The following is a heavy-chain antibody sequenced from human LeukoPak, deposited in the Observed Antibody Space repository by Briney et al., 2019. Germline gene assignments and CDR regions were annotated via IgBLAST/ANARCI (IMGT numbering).Heavy chain of an antibody. CDR2: ISDNGDST. D-gene: IGHD6-19*01. J-gene: IGHJ4*02. CDR1: GFTFSSYA. V-gene: IGHV3-23*01. Sequence: GGSLRLSCAASGFTFSSYAMTWVRQAPGKGLEWVSLISDNGDSTYYEDSVKGWFTISRDNSKNTLYLQMNSLRAEDTAVYYCAKRDCSGWYSSFDYWGQGTLVTVSS. CDR3: AKRDCSGWYSSFDY.